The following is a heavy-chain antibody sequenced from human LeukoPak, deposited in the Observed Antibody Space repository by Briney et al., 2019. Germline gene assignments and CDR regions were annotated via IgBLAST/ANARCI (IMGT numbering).Heavy chain of an antibody. D-gene: IGHD3-22*01. V-gene: IGHV1-2*02. J-gene: IGHJ3*01. CDR3: ARGMYSSSESFDV. Sequence: ASVKVSCKASGYTFGAHYIHWLRQAPGQGLEYMGWINPSAGDTRFAERSKGRVTLTRDTSTTTVYMELTRLTFGDTAVYFCARGMYSSSESFDVWGQGTMVVVSS. CDR1: GYTFGAHY. CDR2: INPSAGDT.